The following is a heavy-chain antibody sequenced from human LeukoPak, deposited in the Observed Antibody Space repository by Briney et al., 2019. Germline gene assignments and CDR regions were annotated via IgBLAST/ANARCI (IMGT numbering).Heavy chain of an antibody. CDR3: ARSPTGNWFDP. CDR2: IYYSGST. V-gene: IGHV4-59*01. Sequence: SETLSLTCTVSGGSISSYYWSWIRQPPGKGLEWIGYIYYSGSTNYNPSLKSRVTISVDTSKNQFSLKLSSVTAADTAVYHCARSPTGNWFDPWGQGTLVTVSS. J-gene: IGHJ5*02. CDR1: GGSISSYY. D-gene: IGHD4-11*01.